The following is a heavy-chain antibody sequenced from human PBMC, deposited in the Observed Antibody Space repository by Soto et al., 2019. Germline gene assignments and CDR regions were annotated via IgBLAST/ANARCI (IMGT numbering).Heavy chain of an antibody. CDR2: IYPGDSDT. D-gene: IGHD6-13*01. Sequence: GESLKISCNGSGYSFTGYWICWVRQMPWKGLEWMGIIYPGDSDTRYSPSFQGQVTISADKSISTAYLQWSSLKASDTAMYYCARGGYSSSWFPFWFDPWGQGTLVTSPQ. V-gene: IGHV5-51*01. J-gene: IGHJ5*02. CDR1: GYSFTGYW. CDR3: ARGGYSSSWFPFWFDP.